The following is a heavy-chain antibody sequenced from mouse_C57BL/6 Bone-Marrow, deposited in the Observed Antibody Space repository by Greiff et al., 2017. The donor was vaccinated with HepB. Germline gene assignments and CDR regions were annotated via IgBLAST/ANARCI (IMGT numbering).Heavy chain of an antibody. J-gene: IGHJ2*01. CDR1: GYTFTSYW. D-gene: IGHD1-1*01. Sequence: QVQLKQPGAELVKPGASVKMSCKASGYTFTSYWITWVKQRPGQGLEWIGDIYPGSGSTNYNEKFKSKATLTVDTSSSTAYMQLSSLTSEDSAVYYCARNGLRDYGSFDYWGQGTTLTVSS. V-gene: IGHV1-55*01. CDR3: ARNGLRDYGSFDY. CDR2: IYPGSGST.